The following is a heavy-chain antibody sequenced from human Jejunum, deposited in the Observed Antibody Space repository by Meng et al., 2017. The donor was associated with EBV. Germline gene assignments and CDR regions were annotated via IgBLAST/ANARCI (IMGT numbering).Heavy chain of an antibody. V-gene: IGHV1-69-2*01. CDR1: GYMFTDYY. J-gene: IGHJ4*01. CDR3: ATGHYNWKYPDY. CDR2: VDPEDGET. Sequence: EVQPVPYGAEVKKPGATVKISCKVSGYMFTDYYRHWVQQAPGKGLEWMGLVDPEDGETMYAEKFQGRVTITADTSTDTAYMELSSLRSEDTAVYYCATGHYNWKYPDYWGHGTLVTVSS. D-gene: IGHD1-7*01.